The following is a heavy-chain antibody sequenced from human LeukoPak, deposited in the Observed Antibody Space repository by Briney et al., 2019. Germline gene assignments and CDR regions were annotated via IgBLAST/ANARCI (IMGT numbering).Heavy chain of an antibody. CDR2: IYYSGST. V-gene: IGHV4-59*01. D-gene: IGHD6-13*01. CDR1: GGSISSYY. Sequence: SETLSLTCTVSGGSISSYYWSWIRQPAGKGLEWIGDIYYSGSTNYNPSLKSRVTISVDTSKNQFSLKLSSVTAADTAVYYCARLTSSSWYGNYYYGMDVWGQGTTVTVSS. CDR3: ARLTSSSWYGNYYYGMDV. J-gene: IGHJ6*02.